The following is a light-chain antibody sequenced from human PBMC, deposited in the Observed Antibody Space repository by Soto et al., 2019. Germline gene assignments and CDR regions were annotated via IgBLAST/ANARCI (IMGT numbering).Light chain of an antibody. CDR1: SSNIGAGYV. V-gene: IGLV1-40*01. CDR3: QSYASSLSGSV. Sequence: QAVVTQPPSVSGAPGQRVTISCTGSSSNIGAGYVVHWYQQLPGTAPKLLIYGNSNRPSGVPDRFSGSKSGTSASLAITGLQAEDEADYYCQSYASSLSGSVFGGGTKVTVL. CDR2: GNS. J-gene: IGLJ2*01.